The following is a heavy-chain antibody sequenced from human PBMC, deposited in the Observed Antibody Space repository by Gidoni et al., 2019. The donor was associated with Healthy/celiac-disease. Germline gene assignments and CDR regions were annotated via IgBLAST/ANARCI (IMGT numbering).Heavy chain of an antibody. J-gene: IGHJ4*02. V-gene: IGHV4-34*01. D-gene: IGHD3-3*01. Sequence: QVQLQQWGAGLLKPSETLSLTCAVYGGSFSGYYWSWIPQPPGKGLEWIGEINHSGSTNYNPSLKSRVTISVDTSKNQFSLKLSSVTAADTAVYYCARGAGYYDFWSPRWGFDYWGQGTLVTVSS. CDR2: INHSGST. CDR1: GGSFSGYY. CDR3: ARGAGYYDFWSPRWGFDY.